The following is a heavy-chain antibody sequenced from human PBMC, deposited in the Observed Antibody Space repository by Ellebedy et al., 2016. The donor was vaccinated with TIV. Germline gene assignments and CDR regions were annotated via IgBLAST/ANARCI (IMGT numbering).Heavy chain of an antibody. CDR2: ISGSGGST. CDR1: GFTFSSYA. D-gene: IGHD6-19*01. J-gene: IGHJ4*02. CDR3: TTPTGYSSGTDY. Sequence: GGSLRLXXAASGFTFSSYAMSWVRQAPGKGLEWVSAISGSGGSTYYADSVKGRFTISRDNSKNTLYLQMNSLKTEDTAVYYCTTPTGYSSGTDYWGQGTLVTVSS. V-gene: IGHV3-23*01.